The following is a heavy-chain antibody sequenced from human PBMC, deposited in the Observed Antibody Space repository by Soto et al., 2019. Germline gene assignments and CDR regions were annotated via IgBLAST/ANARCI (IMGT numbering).Heavy chain of an antibody. D-gene: IGHD3-22*01. J-gene: IGHJ6*02. CDR2: ISYDGSNK. CDR1: GFTFSSYA. Sequence: GESLKISCAASGFTFSSYAMHWVRQAPGKGLEWVAVISYDGSNKYYADSMKGRFTISRDNSKNTLYLQMNSLRAEDTAVYYCARDKIRDYYDSSGQSPIEYYYYYGMDVWGQGTTVTVSS. CDR3: ARDKIRDYYDSSGQSPIEYYYYYGMDV. V-gene: IGHV3-30-3*01.